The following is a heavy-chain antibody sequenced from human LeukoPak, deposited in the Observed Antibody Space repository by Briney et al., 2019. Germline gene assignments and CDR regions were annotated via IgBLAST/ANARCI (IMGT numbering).Heavy chain of an antibody. J-gene: IGHJ6*03. CDR1: GGSISTYY. D-gene: IGHD2-2*01. Sequence: PSETLSLTCTVSGGSISTYYLSWIRQPPGKGLVWIGYIHYSGSTNYNPSLKSRVTISVGTSKNQFSLKLSSVTAADTAVYYCARRRTTGLAGYMYDWGIGTTVTVSS. CDR2: IHYSGST. V-gene: IGHV4-59*08. CDR3: ARRRTTGLAGYMYD.